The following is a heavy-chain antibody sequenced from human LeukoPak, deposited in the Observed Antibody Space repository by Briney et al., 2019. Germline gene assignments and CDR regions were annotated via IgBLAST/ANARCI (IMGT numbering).Heavy chain of an antibody. D-gene: IGHD2-21*01. CDR3: ARDDCGDTCYPGAY. Sequence: WASVKVSCKPSGYTLTNYVIHGVRRAPGQRAEWMGWINAGNGDTKYSHHFQGRVTITRDTSASTAYVELSSLTSEDTALYYCARDDCGDTCYPGAYWGQGTLVTASS. V-gene: IGHV1-3*01. J-gene: IGHJ4*02. CDR1: GYTLTNYV. CDR2: INAGNGDT.